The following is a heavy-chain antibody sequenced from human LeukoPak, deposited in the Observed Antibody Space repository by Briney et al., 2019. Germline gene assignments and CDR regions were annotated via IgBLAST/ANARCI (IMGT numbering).Heavy chain of an antibody. V-gene: IGHV1-18*04. CDR3: ARGKVDIYYYSYMDV. Sequence: ASVKVSCKASGYTFTGYYMYWVRQAPGQGLEWMGWISAYNGNTNYAQKLQGRVTMTTDTSTSTAYMELRSLRSDDTAVYFCARGKVDIYYYSYMDVWGKGTTVTVS. CDR2: ISAYNGNT. D-gene: IGHD2-2*03. CDR1: GYTFTGYY. J-gene: IGHJ6*03.